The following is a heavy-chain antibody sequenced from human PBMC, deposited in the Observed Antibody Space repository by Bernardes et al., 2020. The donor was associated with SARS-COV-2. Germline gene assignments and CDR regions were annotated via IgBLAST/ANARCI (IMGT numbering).Heavy chain of an antibody. Sequence: SETLSLTCTVSGGSISDNTYYWGWIRRPPGKGLEWIGTIYFSGSTYYNPSLKSRLTISVDTSKNQFSLKLSSVTAADMAVYYCARFGVVNSFDYWGRGTLVTVSS. V-gene: IGHV4-39*01. CDR3: ARFGVVNSFDY. CDR1: GGSISDNTYY. CDR2: IYFSGST. D-gene: IGHD3-3*01. J-gene: IGHJ4*02.